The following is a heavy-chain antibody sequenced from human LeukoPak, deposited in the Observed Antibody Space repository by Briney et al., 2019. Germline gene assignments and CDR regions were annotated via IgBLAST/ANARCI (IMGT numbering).Heavy chain of an antibody. Sequence: PGGSLRLSCAASGFTFDDYGMSWVRQAPGKGLEWVAGINWNGGSTGYADSVKGRFTISRDNAKNSLYLQMNSLRAEDTALYYCARSINYYYYYYMDVWGKGTTVTVSS. CDR2: INWNGGST. V-gene: IGHV3-20*04. CDR3: ARSINYYYYYYMDV. CDR1: GFTFDDYG. J-gene: IGHJ6*03. D-gene: IGHD2-21*01.